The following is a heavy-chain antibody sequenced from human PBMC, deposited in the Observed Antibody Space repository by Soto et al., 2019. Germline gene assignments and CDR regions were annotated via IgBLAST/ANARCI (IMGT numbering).Heavy chain of an antibody. CDR3: ATYLRSDCSSTSCYYDAFDI. J-gene: IGHJ3*02. CDR2: FDPGDGET. D-gene: IGHD2-2*01. Sequence: ASVKVSCKVSGYTLTELSMHWVRQAPGKGLEWMGGFDPGDGETIYAQKFQGRVTMTEDTSTDTAYMELSSLRSEDTAVYYCATYLRSDCSSTSCYYDAFDIWGQGTMVTVSS. V-gene: IGHV1-24*01. CDR1: GYTLTELS.